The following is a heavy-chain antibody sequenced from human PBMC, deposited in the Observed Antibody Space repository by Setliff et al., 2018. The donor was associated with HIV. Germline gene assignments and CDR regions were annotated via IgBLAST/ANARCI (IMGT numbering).Heavy chain of an antibody. V-gene: IGHV3-23*01. D-gene: IGHD6-13*01. Sequence: PGGSLRLSCAASGFRFNIYAMTWVRQAPGKGLQWVSSISGGTTYYADSVKGRFIISRHNSNNTLYLQMNSLRAEDSAMYYCARDRGRGMAPSGSLDYYYMDVWGKGTTVTVSS. CDR2: ISGGTT. CDR3: ARDRGRGMAPSGSLDYYYMDV. J-gene: IGHJ6*03. CDR1: GFRFNIYA.